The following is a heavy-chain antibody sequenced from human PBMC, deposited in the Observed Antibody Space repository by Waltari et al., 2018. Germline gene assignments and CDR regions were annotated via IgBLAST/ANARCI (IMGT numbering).Heavy chain of an antibody. CDR1: GFTFRSSS. CDR2: ISGSGGST. D-gene: IGHD3-22*01. J-gene: IGHJ4*02. Sequence: EVQLLESGGGLVQPGGSLRLSCASSGFTFRSSSLRWVRQAPGRGPEWVTSISGSGGSTYYANSVKGRFTISRDNFQNTLSLQMNSLRAEDAATYYCARHPIRNTMIVPLDSWGQGTLVTVSS. V-gene: IGHV3-23*01. CDR3: ARHPIRNTMIVPLDS.